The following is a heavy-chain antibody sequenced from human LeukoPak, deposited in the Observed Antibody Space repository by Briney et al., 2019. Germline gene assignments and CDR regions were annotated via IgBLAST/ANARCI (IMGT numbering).Heavy chain of an antibody. CDR3: ARDGRTGWYSSSWYYFDY. J-gene: IGHJ4*02. CDR2: IDSSGGYM. V-gene: IGHV3-21*01. CDR1: GFTFNTYS. D-gene: IGHD6-6*01. Sequence: PGGSLRLSCEASGFTFNTYSMNWARQAPGKGLEWVSSIDSSGGYMFYADSVKGRFIISRDNAKNSLYLQMNSLRAEDTAVYYCARDGRTGWYSSSWYYFDYWGQGTLVTVSS.